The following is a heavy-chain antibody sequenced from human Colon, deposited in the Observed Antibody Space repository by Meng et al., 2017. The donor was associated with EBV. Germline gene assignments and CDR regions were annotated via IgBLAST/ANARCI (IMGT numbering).Heavy chain of an antibody. J-gene: IGHJ4*02. CDR1: GGSFSGHY. CDR2: INHSGST. CDR3: ARLYPPDQWLLTSDTSEY. V-gene: IGHV4-34*01. Sequence: VSVQRVGGGLFKPSETLARPCVVYGGSFSGHYWTWIRQPPGKGLEWIGEINHSGSTNYNPSLKSRVTISTDTSKNQFSLKVKSVTAADTAVYFCARLYPPDQWLLTSDTSEYWGQGTLVTVSS. D-gene: IGHD5-12*01.